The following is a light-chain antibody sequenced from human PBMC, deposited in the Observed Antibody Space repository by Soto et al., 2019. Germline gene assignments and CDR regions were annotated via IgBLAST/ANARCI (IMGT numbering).Light chain of an antibody. Sequence: EIVLTQSPATLSLFPGERATLSCRASQTLGSFLAWYQQKPGQAPRLVISDVSYRASGVPVRFSGSGSGTDFTLNISSLEPEDFAVYYCQQRRDWPLTFGGGTKVEI. J-gene: IGKJ4*01. V-gene: IGKV3-11*01. CDR3: QQRRDWPLT. CDR1: QTLGSF. CDR2: DVS.